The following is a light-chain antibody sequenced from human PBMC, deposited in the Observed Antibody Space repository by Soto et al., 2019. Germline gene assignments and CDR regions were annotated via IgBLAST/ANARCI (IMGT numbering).Light chain of an antibody. CDR2: AAS. CDR1: QGISNY. V-gene: IGKV1-27*01. J-gene: IGKJ1*01. Sequence: DIQMTQSPSSLSASVRDRVTITCRASQGISNYLAWYQQKPGKVPKLLIYAASTLQSGVPSRFSGSGSGTDFPLTISSLQPEDVATYYCQKYDSAPWTFGQGTNVEFK. CDR3: QKYDSAPWT.